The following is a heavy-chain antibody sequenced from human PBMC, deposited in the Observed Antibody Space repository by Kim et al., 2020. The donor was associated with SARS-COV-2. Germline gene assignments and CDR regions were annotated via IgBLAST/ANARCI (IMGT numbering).Heavy chain of an antibody. Sequence: SETLSLTCTVYGGSFSGHYWSWIRQPPGKGLEWIGEINHSGSTNYNPSLNSPVTISIDTSENQFSLRLSSVTAADTAIYYCARVDDVWDQGALVTVSS. CDR1: GGSFSGHY. CDR3: ARVDDV. CDR2: INHSGST. D-gene: IGHD1-1*01. V-gene: IGHV4-34*01. J-gene: IGHJ4*02.